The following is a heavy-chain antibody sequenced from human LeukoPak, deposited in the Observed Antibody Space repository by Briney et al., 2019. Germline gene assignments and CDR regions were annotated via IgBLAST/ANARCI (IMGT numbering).Heavy chain of an antibody. V-gene: IGHV3-30*03. CDR2: ISYDGSDK. CDR3: ARDPFGVGPTQLDY. CDR1: GFTFSTHG. D-gene: IGHD3-16*01. Sequence: HPGRSLRLSCGASGFTFSTHGMHWVRQAPGKGLEWVAVISYDGSDKYYADSVKGRFTISRDNAKNSLYLQMNSLRAEDTAVYYCARDPFGVGPTQLDYWGQGTLVTVSS. J-gene: IGHJ4*02.